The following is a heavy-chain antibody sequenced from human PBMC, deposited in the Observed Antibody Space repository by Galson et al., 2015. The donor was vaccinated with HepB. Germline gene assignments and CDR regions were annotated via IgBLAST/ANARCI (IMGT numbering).Heavy chain of an antibody. J-gene: IGHJ3*02. CDR3: ARDGQTNNYGDGAFDI. D-gene: IGHD4-17*01. CDR1: GGSISSGDYY. Sequence: TLSLTCTVSGGSISSGDYYWSWIRQPPGKGLEWIGYIYYSGNTYYNPSLKSRLTISIDTSKNQFSLNLNSMTAADTAVYYCARDGQTNNYGDGAFDIWGQGTMVIVSS. V-gene: IGHV4-30-4*01. CDR2: IYYSGNT.